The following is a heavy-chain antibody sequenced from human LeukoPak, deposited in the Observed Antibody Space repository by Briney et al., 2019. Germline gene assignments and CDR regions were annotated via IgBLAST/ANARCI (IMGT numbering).Heavy chain of an antibody. J-gene: IGHJ4*02. D-gene: IGHD2-2*01. V-gene: IGHV4-34*01. CDR2: INHSGST. CDR3: ARLRGRVQRLYCSSTSCHLPYYSDY. Sequence: SETLSLTCAVYGGSFSGYYWSWIRQPPGKGLEWIGEINHSGSTNYNPSLKSRVTISVDTSKNQFSLKLSSVTAADTAVYYCARLRGRVQRLYCSSTSCHLPYYSDYWGQGTLVTVSS. CDR1: GGSFSGYY.